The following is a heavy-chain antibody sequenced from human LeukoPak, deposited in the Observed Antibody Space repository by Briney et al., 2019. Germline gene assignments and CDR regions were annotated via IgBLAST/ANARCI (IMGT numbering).Heavy chain of an antibody. CDR1: GYTFTSYD. Sequence: GASVKVSCKASGYTFTSYDINWVRQATGQGLEWMGWMNPNSGNTGYAQKFQGRVTMTRNTSISTAYMELRSLRSDDTAVYYCAIQKDYDSSGYYSFDYWGQGTLVTVSS. D-gene: IGHD3-22*01. CDR3: AIQKDYDSSGYYSFDY. CDR2: MNPNSGNT. J-gene: IGHJ4*02. V-gene: IGHV1-8*01.